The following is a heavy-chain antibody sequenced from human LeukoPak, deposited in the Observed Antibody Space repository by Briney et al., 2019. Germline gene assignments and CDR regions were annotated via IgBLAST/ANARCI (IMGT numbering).Heavy chain of an antibody. CDR2: IYYSGST. CDR3: ARNYDSSGYSWDY. D-gene: IGHD3-22*01. Sequence: SETLSLTCTVSGGSISSHYWSWIRQPPGKGLEWIGYIYYSGSTNYNPSLKSRVTMSVDTSKNQFSLKLSSVTAADTAVYYCARNYDSSGYSWDYWGQGTLVTVSS. V-gene: IGHV4-59*11. CDR1: GGSISSHY. J-gene: IGHJ4*02.